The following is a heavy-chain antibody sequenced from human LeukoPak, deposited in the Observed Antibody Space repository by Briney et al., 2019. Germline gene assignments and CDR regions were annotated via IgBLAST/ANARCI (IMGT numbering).Heavy chain of an antibody. Sequence: PGRSLRLSCAASGFTFDDYAMHWVRQAPGKGLEWVSGISWNSGSIGYADSVKGRFTISRDNAKNSLYLQMNSLRAEDTAVYYCARTTYYYDSSGYPDYWGQGTLVTVSS. J-gene: IGHJ4*02. CDR3: ARTTYYYDSSGYPDY. V-gene: IGHV3-9*01. CDR2: ISWNSGSI. CDR1: GFTFDDYA. D-gene: IGHD3-22*01.